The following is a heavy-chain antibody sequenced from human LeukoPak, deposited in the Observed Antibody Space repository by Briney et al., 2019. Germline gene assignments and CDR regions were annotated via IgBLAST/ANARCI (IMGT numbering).Heavy chain of an antibody. V-gene: IGHV4-59*01. CDR3: ARMQTPGFSFDY. D-gene: IGHD4-23*01. J-gene: IGHJ4*02. CDR2: IYYSGST. CDR1: GGSISSYY. Sequence: PSETLSLTCTVSGGSISSYYWTWIRQPPGKGLEWIGYIYYSGSTNYNPSLKSRVTISVDTSKGQFSLNLSSVTAADTAGYYCARMQTPGFSFDYWGQGTLVTVSS.